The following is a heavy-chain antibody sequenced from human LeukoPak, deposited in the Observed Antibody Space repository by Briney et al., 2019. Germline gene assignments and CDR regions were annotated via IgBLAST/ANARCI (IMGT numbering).Heavy chain of an antibody. CDR1: GFTFSSYW. V-gene: IGHV3-7*03. J-gene: IGHJ3*02. CDR3: AREGAFDI. Sequence: PGGSLRLSCAVSGFTFSSYWMSWVRHAPAKGLEGGAHIKQDGSEKYYVDSVKERFTVSRDKAKNSLYLPMNSMRAEDTAVYYCAREGAFDIWGQGTMVTVSS. CDR2: IKQDGSEK.